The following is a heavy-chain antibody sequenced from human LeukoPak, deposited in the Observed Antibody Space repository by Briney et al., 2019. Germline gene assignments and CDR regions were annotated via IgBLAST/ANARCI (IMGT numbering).Heavy chain of an antibody. V-gene: IGHV4-39*01. Sequence: SETLSLTCAVSGGSISSTSYYWAWVRQPPGKGLGWIGTIYYSGSTYHNPSLKSRVTLSVDTSRNQFSLRLSSVDAADTAVYYCAKAGVRYFDSSGLYAFDFWGQGTTVTVSS. CDR1: GGSISSTSYY. D-gene: IGHD3-22*01. CDR3: AKAGVRYFDSSGLYAFDF. CDR2: IYYSGST. J-gene: IGHJ3*01.